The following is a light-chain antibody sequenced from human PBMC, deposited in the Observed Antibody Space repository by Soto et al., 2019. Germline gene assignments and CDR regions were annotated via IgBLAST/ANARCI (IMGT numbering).Light chain of an antibody. V-gene: IGKV3-11*01. CDR1: QSVSSY. CDR3: QQRSNWPPIT. CDR2: DAS. J-gene: IGKJ5*01. Sequence: EIVLTQSPATLSFSPGERASLSCRVSQSVSSYLAWYQQKPGQAPRLLIYDASNRATGIPARFSGSGSGTDFTLTISSLEPEDSAVYYCQQRSNWPPITFGQGTRLEIK.